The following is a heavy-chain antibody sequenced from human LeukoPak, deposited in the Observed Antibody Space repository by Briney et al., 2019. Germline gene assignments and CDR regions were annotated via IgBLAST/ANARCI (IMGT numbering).Heavy chain of an antibody. CDR3: ATDLGSSRPNF. CDR2: IKQDGSEK. J-gene: IGHJ4*02. V-gene: IGHV3-7*01. D-gene: IGHD6-13*01. Sequence: GGSLRLSRAASGFSFSTYWMSWVRQAPGKGLEWVPNIKQDGSEKYYVDSAKGRFTISRDNAKNSLYLQMNSLRAEDTAVYYCATDLGSSRPNFWGQGILVTVSS. CDR1: GFSFSTYW.